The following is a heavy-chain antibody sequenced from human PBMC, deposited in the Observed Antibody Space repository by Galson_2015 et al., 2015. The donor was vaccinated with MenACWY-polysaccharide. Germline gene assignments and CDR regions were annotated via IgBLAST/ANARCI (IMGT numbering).Heavy chain of an antibody. J-gene: IGHJ1*01. CDR3: AKGSPYSRSPFAH. D-gene: IGHD6-13*01. CDR2: ISWNSDII. CDR1: GFTFDDYA. Sequence: SLRLSCAASGFTFDDYAMHWVRQAPGKGLEWVSGISWNSDIIGYADSVKGRFTISRDSAKNSLYLQMNSLRPEDTALYYCAKGSPYSRSPFAHWGPGPLATVPS. V-gene: IGHV3-9*01.